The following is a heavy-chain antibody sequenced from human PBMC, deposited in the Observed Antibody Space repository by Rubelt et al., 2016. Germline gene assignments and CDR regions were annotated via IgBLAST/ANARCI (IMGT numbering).Heavy chain of an antibody. CDR2: IYSGGTT. D-gene: IGHD7-27*01. CDR3: ARPWGY. Sequence: EVHLVESGGGLVQPGGSLRLSCAASGFTVSSNYMSWVRQAPGKGREWVSVIYSGGTTYSAGSVKGRLTLSSDNSKNTLDLQMNSLTTEDTAVYYCARPWGYWGQGTLVTVSS. J-gene: IGHJ4*01. V-gene: IGHV3-66*04. CDR1: GFTVSSNY.